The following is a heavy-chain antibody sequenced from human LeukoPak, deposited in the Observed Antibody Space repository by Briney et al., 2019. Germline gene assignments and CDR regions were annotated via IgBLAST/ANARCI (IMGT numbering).Heavy chain of an antibody. V-gene: IGHV4-61*02. Sequence: SQTLSLTCTVSGGSISSGSYYWSWIRQPAGKGLEWIGRIYTSGSTNYNPSLKSRVTISVDTSKNQFSLKLSSVTAADTAVYYCARDQDYYGSGSYGPDYWGQGILVTVSS. CDR2: IYTSGST. J-gene: IGHJ4*02. CDR3: ARDQDYYGSGSYGPDY. D-gene: IGHD3-10*01. CDR1: GGSISSGSYY.